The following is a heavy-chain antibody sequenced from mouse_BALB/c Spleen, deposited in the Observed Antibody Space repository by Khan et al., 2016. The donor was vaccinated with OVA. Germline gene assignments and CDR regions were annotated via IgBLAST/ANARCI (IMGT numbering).Heavy chain of an antibody. V-gene: IGHV1-4*01. CDR2: INPGNNYT. Sequence: QVRLQQSGAELARPGASVKMSCKASGYTFTSYTIHWIKLRPGQGLEWIGYINPGNNYTNYNQKFKDKATLTADTSSTTAYMQLSSLTSDDSAVYTEVRDGAYYWNDDWFAYWGQGTLVTVSA. J-gene: IGHJ3*01. CDR3: VRDGAYYWNDDWFAY. CDR1: GYTFTSYT. D-gene: IGHD2-14*01.